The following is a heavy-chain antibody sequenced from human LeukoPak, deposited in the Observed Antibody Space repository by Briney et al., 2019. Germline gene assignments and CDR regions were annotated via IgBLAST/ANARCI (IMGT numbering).Heavy chain of an antibody. Sequence: ASVKVSCKASGYTFTTYYMHWVRQAPGQGLEWMGIINPSGGSTSYAQKFQGRVTMTRDTSTSTVYMELSSLRSEDTAVYYCARDLNGDDSSGYYYSPAGAFDYWGQGTLVTVSS. J-gene: IGHJ4*02. CDR3: ARDLNGDDSSGYYYSPAGAFDY. CDR2: INPSGGST. V-gene: IGHV1-46*01. D-gene: IGHD3-22*01. CDR1: GYTFTTYY.